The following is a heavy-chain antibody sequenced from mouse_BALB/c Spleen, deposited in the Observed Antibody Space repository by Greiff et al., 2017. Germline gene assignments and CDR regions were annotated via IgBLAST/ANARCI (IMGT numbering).Heavy chain of an antibody. CDR1: GFTFSSYA. V-gene: IGHV5-9-4*01. CDR2: ISSGGSYT. Sequence: EVMLVESGGGLVKPGGSLKLSCAASGFTFSSYAMSWVRQSPEKRLEWVAEISSGGSYTYYPDTVTGRFTISRDNAKNTLYLEMSSLRSEDTAMYYCARVGRYAMDYWGQGTSVTVSS. CDR3: ARVGRYAMDY. J-gene: IGHJ4*01. D-gene: IGHD4-1*01.